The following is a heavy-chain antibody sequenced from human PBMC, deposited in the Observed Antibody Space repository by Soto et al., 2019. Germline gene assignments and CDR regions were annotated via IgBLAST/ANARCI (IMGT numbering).Heavy chain of an antibody. CDR1: GFTFSSYA. CDR2: ISAGGGTT. J-gene: IGHJ5*02. V-gene: IGHV3-23*01. D-gene: IGHD3-10*01. CDR3: VKDKYDSGSSMGNWFDP. Sequence: EVQLLESGGGLVQRGGSLRLSCAAYGFTFSSYAMSWVRQAPGKGLEWVSSISAGGGTTYYADSVKGRFTISRDNSESTLYLQLNSLRADDTAVFYCVKDKYDSGSSMGNWFDPWGQGTLVTVSS.